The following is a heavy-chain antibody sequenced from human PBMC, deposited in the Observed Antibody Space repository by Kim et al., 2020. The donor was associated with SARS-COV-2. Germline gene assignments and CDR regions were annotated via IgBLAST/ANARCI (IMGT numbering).Heavy chain of an antibody. Sequence: GGSLRLSCAASGFTFSSYAMHWVRQAPGKGLEWVAVISYDGSNKYYADSVKGRFTISRDNSKNKLYLQMNSLRAEDTAVYYCARDGKGSGYGNYYYGMDVWGQGTTVTVSS. J-gene: IGHJ6*02. V-gene: IGHV3-30*04. D-gene: IGHD6-25*01. CDR1: GFTFSSYA. CDR2: ISYDGSNK. CDR3: ARDGKGSGYGNYYYGMDV.